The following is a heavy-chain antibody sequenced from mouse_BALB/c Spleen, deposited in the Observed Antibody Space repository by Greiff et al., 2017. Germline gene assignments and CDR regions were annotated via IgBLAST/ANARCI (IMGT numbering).Heavy chain of an antibody. V-gene: IGHV1-9*01. D-gene: IGHD2-4*01. J-gene: IGHJ4*01. CDR1: GYTFSSYW. CDR2: ILPGSGST. Sequence: QVQLQQPGAELMKPGASVKISCKATGYTFSSYWIEWVKQRPGHGLEWIGEILPGSGSTNYNEKFKGKATFTADTSSNTAYMQLSSLTSEDSAVYYCARAYYDKDAMDYWGQGTSVTVSS. CDR3: ARAYYDKDAMDY.